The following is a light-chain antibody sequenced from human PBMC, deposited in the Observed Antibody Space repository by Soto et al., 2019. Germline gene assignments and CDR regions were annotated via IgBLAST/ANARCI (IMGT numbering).Light chain of an antibody. Sequence: EIVLTQSPGTLSLSPGERATLSCRASQSVSSNFFAWYQQKPGQAPRLLIYGVSSRATGIPDRFSGSGSETDFTLTIIRLEPEDFAIYYCQQYGSSPRTFGQGTKLEIK. CDR3: QQYGSSPRT. J-gene: IGKJ2*01. CDR2: GVS. V-gene: IGKV3-20*01. CDR1: QSVSSNF.